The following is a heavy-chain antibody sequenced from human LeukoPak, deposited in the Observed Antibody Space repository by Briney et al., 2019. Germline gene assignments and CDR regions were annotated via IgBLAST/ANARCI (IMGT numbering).Heavy chain of an antibody. CDR1: EFTFINYG. J-gene: IGHJ6*04. Sequence: GGSLRLSCAVAEFTFINYGMHWVRQATGKGLEWVAFIPYDGSNKYYAESVKGRFTISRDTSKNTLYLQMNSLRAEDTAVYYCAKGRPGDVWGKGTTVTISS. V-gene: IGHV3-30*02. CDR2: IPYDGSNK. CDR3: AKGRPGDV.